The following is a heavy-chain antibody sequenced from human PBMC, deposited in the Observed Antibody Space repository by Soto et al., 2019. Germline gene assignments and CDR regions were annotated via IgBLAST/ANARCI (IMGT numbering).Heavy chain of an antibody. J-gene: IGHJ4*02. D-gene: IGHD3-10*01. CDR3: AKDGRGSGSHYNSCGY. Sequence: EVQLVESGGGLIQPGGSLKLSCAASGFTVGNNYMSWVRQAPGKGLEWVSLIYSTGTTKYADSVKGRFTVSRDNAKSTLYLQMNSLRADDTAVYYCAKDGRGSGSHYNSCGYWCQGTLVTVSS. CDR1: GFTVGNNY. CDR2: IYSTGTT. V-gene: IGHV3-53*01.